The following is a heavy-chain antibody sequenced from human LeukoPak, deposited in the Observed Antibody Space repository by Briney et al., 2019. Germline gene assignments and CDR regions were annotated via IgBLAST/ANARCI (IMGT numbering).Heavy chain of an antibody. J-gene: IGHJ4*02. CDR2: VSPIFGAA. CDR3: ATLRLGQLSFDF. V-gene: IGHV1-69*13. CDR1: GGTFNNFG. Sequence: SVKVSCKASGGTFNNFGINWVRQAPGQGLDWMGGVSPIFGAANYAQRFQGRITITADESTNTAFMEMNSLRSEDTAVYYCATLRLGQLSFDFWGQGTLVTVSS. D-gene: IGHD3-16*02.